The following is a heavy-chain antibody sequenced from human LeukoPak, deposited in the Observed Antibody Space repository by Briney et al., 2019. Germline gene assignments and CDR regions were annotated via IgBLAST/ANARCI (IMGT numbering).Heavy chain of an antibody. Sequence: SGTLSLTCAVSGGSFSGYYWSWIRQPPGKGLEWIGEINHSGSTNYNPSLKSRVTISVDTSKNQFSLKLSSVTAADTAVYYCARGEIAAAGTCRFDPWGQGTLVTVSS. CDR3: ARGEIAAAGTCRFDP. V-gene: IGHV4-34*01. J-gene: IGHJ5*02. CDR1: GGSFSGYY. D-gene: IGHD6-13*01. CDR2: INHSGST.